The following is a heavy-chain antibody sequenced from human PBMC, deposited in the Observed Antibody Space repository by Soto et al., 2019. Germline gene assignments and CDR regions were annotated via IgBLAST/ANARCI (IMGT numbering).Heavy chain of an antibody. CDR1: GGSISSSSYY. CDR2: IYYSGST. Sequence: SETLSLTCTVSGGSISSSSYYWGWIRQPPGKGLEWIGSIYYSGSTYYNPSLQTRVTISLDKSKSQFSLKLNSVTAADSAVYFCARLEGLATISYYFDFWGQGAQVTVSS. J-gene: IGHJ4*02. D-gene: IGHD3-9*01. V-gene: IGHV4-39*01. CDR3: ARLEGLATISYYFDF.